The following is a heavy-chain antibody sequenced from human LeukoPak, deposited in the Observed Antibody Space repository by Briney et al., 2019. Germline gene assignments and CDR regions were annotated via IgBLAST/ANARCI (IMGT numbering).Heavy chain of an antibody. CDR3: ASFGVLTYLIDY. CDR1: GGSISNTNW. V-gene: IGHV4-39*02. Sequence: PSQTLSLTCDVSGGSISNTNWWSWVRQPPGKGLEWIGSIYYSGITYYNPSLTSRVTISVDTSKNRFSLKLSSVTAADTAVYYCASFGVLTYLIDYWGQGTLVTVSS. J-gene: IGHJ4*02. D-gene: IGHD3-16*01. CDR2: IYYSGIT.